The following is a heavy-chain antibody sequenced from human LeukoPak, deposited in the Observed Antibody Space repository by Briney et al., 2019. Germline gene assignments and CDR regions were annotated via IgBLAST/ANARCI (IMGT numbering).Heavy chain of an antibody. CDR3: ARDSFTWGLAGFYYYYYGMDV. CDR1: GGSISSYY. V-gene: IGHV4-59*01. J-gene: IGHJ6*02. D-gene: IGHD3-16*01. Sequence: PSETPSLTCTVSGGSISSYYWSWIRQPPGKGLEWIGYIYYSGSTNYNPSLKSRVTISVDTSKNQFSLKLSSVTAADTAVYYCARDSFTWGLAGFYYYYYGMDVWGQGTTVTVSS. CDR2: IYYSGST.